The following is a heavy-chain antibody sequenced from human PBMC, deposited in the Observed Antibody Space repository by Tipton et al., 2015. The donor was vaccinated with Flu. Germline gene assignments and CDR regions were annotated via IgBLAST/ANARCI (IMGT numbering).Heavy chain of an antibody. Sequence: SLRLSCAASGFTFSSYEMNWVRQAPGKGLEWVSYISSSGSTIYYADSVKGRFTISRDNAKNSLYLQMNSLRAEDTAVYYCARDGKDDFWSGYRTRPYYGMDVWGQGTTVTVSS. CDR1: GFTFSSYE. V-gene: IGHV3-48*03. D-gene: IGHD3-3*01. J-gene: IGHJ6*02. CDR2: ISSSGSTI. CDR3: ARDGKDDFWSGYRTRPYYGMDV.